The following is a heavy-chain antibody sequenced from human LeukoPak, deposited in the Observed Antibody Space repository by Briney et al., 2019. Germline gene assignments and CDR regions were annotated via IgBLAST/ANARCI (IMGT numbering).Heavy chain of an antibody. V-gene: IGHV3-23*01. CDR2: ISGSGGST. J-gene: IGHJ4*02. CDR1: GFAFSSYA. D-gene: IGHD6-19*01. Sequence: PGGSLRLSCAASGFAFSSYAMSWVRQAPGKGLEWVSAISGSGGSTYYADSVKGRFTISRDNSKNTLYLQMNSLRAEDTAVYYCAKQGQWLVHTFDYWGQGTLVTVSS. CDR3: AKQGQWLVHTFDY.